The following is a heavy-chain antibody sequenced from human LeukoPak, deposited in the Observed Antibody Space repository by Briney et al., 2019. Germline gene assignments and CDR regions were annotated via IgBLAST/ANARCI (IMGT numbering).Heavy chain of an antibody. CDR1: GGSISSYY. V-gene: IGHV4-59*08. Sequence: SETLSLTCTVSGGSISSYYWTWIRQSPGKGLEWIGYISYSGSTKYNPSVERRATISKDTSKNHFFLKMNSVTAADTATYYRARQAGSFTTFDYWGQGTLVTVSS. CDR2: ISYSGST. D-gene: IGHD1-26*01. CDR3: ARQAGSFTTFDY. J-gene: IGHJ4*02.